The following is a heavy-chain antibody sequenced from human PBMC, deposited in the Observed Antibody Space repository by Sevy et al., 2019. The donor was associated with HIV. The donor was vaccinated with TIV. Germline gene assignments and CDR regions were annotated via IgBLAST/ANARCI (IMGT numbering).Heavy chain of an antibody. J-gene: IGHJ6*02. CDR3: AKNRPRRGSYVSRNGMDV. CDR2: ISYDGGYK. Sequence: GGSLRLSCAASGFTCSSYDIHWVRQAPGKGLEWVAIISYDGGYKYYADSVRGRFSMSRDNSKNTMYLQMSGLSAEDTAGYYRAKNRPRRGSYVSRNGMDVWGRGTTVTVSS. D-gene: IGHD3-16*01. V-gene: IGHV3-30*18. CDR1: GFTCSSYD.